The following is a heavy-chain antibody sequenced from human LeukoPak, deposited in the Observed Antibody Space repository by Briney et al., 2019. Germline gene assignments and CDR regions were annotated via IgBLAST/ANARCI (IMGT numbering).Heavy chain of an antibody. D-gene: IGHD5-18*01. CDR3: ARADWDTAMIDY. CDR2: IYYSGST. CDR1: GGSISSSSYY. V-gene: IGHV4-39*01. J-gene: IGHJ4*02. Sequence: SETLSLTCTVSGGSISSSSYYWGWIRQPPGKGLEWIGSIYYSGSTYYNPSLKSRVTISVDTSKNQFSLKLSSATAADTAVYYCARADWDTAMIDYWGQGTLVTVSS.